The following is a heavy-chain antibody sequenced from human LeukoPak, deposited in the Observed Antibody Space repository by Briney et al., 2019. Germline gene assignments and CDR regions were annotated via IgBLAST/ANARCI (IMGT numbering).Heavy chain of an antibody. CDR3: ARRSLVRTVGYYYGMDV. V-gene: IGHV4-34*01. D-gene: IGHD1-26*01. CDR1: GGSFSGYY. Sequence: SETLSLTCAVYGGSFSGYYWSWIRQPPGKGLEWIGEINHSGSTNYNPSLKSRVTISVDTSKRQFSLRLNSVTAADTAVYYCARRSLVRTVGYYYGMDVWGQGTTVTVSS. J-gene: IGHJ6*02. CDR2: INHSGST.